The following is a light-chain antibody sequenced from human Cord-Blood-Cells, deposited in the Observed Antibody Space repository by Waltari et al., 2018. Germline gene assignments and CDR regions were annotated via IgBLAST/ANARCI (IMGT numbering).Light chain of an antibody. V-gene: IGKV4-1*01. CDR3: QQYYSTPFT. CDR1: QSVLYSSNNKNY. Sequence: DIVMTQSPDSLAVSLGERATINCKSSQSVLYSSNNKNYLAWYQQKPGQPPKLLIYWSSTRESRVPDRFSGIVSGTDFTLTISSLQAEDVAVYYCQQYYSTPFTFGPGTKVDIK. CDR2: WSS. J-gene: IGKJ3*01.